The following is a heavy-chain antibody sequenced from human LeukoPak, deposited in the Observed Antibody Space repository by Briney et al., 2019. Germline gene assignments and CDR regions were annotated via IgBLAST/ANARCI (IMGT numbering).Heavy chain of an antibody. J-gene: IGHJ3*02. V-gene: IGHV4-59*02. D-gene: IGHD3-22*01. CDR1: RASVSSYY. CDR3: ATFGYYYDSNGYHDALDI. CDR2: TYISGRS. Sequence: PSETLSLTCSVSRASVSSYYWTWIRQPPGKGLEWIGYTYISGRSNYNPSLKSRVTMSVDTSKNQFSLKLTSVTAADTAVYYCATFGYYYDSNGYHDALDIWGQGTMVTVSS.